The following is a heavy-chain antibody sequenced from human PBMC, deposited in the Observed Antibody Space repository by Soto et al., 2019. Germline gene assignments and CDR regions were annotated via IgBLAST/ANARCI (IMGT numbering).Heavy chain of an antibody. D-gene: IGHD2-8*01. CDR3: ARDGLLEVYAGYYYYYYMDV. CDR2: ISAYNGNT. Sequence: GASVKVSCKASGYTFTSYGISWVRQAPGQGLEWMGWISAYNGNTNYAQKLQGRVTMTTDTSTSTAYMELRSLRSDDTAVYYCARDGLLEVYAGYYYYYYMDVWGKGTTVTVSS. CDR1: GYTFTSYG. V-gene: IGHV1-18*01. J-gene: IGHJ6*03.